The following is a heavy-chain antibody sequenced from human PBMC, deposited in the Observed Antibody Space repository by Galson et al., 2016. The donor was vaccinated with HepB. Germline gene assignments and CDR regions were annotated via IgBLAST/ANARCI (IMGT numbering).Heavy chain of an antibody. Sequence: TLSLTCAVSRVSITTDGYAWTWIRQAPGKGLEWIGYIFYGGNTYYKTSLKSRVTISLDTSKTHFSLKLTYVTAADTALYYCARCVRGYDRYYFDSWGQETLVSVSS. CDR1: RVSITTDGYA. J-gene: IGHJ4*02. CDR2: IFYGGNT. D-gene: IGHD5-12*01. V-gene: IGHV4-30-2*01. CDR3: ARCVRGYDRYYFDS.